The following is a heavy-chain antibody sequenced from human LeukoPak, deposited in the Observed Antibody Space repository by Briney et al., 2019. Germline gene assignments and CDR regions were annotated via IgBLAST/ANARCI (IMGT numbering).Heavy chain of an antibody. Sequence: PSETLSLTCSVSSGSVNYFYWSWIRQPPGKGLEWIGYVYYTGSTNYRPSLKSRATLSVDTSKNQLSLKLTSVTPADTAVYYCVRGLKAFDYWGQGALVTVSS. CDR3: VRGLKAFDY. CDR2: VYYTGST. V-gene: IGHV4-59*02. J-gene: IGHJ4*02. CDR1: SGSVNYFY.